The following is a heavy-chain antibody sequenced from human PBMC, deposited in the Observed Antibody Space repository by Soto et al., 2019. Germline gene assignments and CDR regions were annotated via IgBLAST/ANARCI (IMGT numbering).Heavy chain of an antibody. D-gene: IGHD6-19*01. CDR2: ISYDGSNK. J-gene: IGHJ4*02. Sequence: QVQLVESGGGVVQPGRSLRLSCAASGFTFSSYGMHWVRQAPGKGLEWVAVISYDGSNKYYADSVKGRLTISRDNSKNTLYLQMNSLRAEDTAVYYCAKDTIAVAPTFDYWGQGTLVTVSS. V-gene: IGHV3-30*18. CDR1: GFTFSSYG. CDR3: AKDTIAVAPTFDY.